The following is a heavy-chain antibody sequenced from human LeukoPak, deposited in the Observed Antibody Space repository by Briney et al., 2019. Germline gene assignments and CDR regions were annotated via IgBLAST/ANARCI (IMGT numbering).Heavy chain of an antibody. V-gene: IGHV1-2*02. CDR2: SNPNSGDT. Sequence: GASVKVSCKAFGYTFTGYYMHWVRQAPGQGLEWMGWSNPNSGDTKYAQKFQGRVTMTRDTSISTAYMEPNRLRSDDTAVYYCGTLLSNAAFDYWGQGSPVTVSS. CDR1: GYTFTGYY. J-gene: IGHJ4*02. CDR3: GTLLSNAAFDY. D-gene: IGHD6-25*01.